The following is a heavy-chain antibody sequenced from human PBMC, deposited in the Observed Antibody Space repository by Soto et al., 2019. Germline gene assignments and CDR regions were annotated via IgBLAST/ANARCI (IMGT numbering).Heavy chain of an antibody. V-gene: IGHV1-69*12. J-gene: IGHJ4*02. CDR2: IIPIFGTA. CDR3: GRRGVRLLGTFDY. Sequence: QVQLVQSGAEVKKPGSSVKVSCKASGGTFSSYAISWVRQAPGQGLEWMGGIIPIFGTANYAQKFQGRVTITADESTSTTEIELSSLRSEDTAVYYCGRRGVRLLGTFDYWGQGTLVTVSS. D-gene: IGHD2-21*02. CDR1: GGTFSSYA.